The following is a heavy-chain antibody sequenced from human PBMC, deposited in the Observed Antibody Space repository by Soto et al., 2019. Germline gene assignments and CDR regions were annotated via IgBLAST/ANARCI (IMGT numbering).Heavy chain of an antibody. V-gene: IGHV3-9*01. D-gene: IGHD6-13*01. Sequence: GGSLRLSCAASGFTFDDCAMHWVRQAPGKGLEWVSGISWNSGSIGYADSVKGRFTISRDNAKNTLYLQMNSLRAEDTAVYYCAKPPAGSSSSYYYMDVWGKGTTVTVSS. CDR1: GFTFDDCA. CDR3: AKPPAGSSSSYYYMDV. CDR2: ISWNSGSI. J-gene: IGHJ6*03.